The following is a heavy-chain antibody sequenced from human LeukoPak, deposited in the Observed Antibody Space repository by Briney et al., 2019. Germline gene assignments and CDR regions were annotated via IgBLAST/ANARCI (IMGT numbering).Heavy chain of an antibody. D-gene: IGHD3-9*01. Sequence: GRSLRLSGAASAFTVSSNYMSWVRQAPGKGLEGVSVIYSGGSTSYADSVKGRFTISRDNSKNTLYIRMNSLRAEETAIYYCASRREDILTFDYWGQGTLVTVSS. J-gene: IGHJ4*02. CDR3: ASRREDILTFDY. CDR1: AFTVSSNY. CDR2: IYSGGST. V-gene: IGHV3-53*01.